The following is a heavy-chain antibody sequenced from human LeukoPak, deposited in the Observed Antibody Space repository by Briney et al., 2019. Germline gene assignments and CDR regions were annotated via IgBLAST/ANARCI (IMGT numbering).Heavy chain of an antibody. V-gene: IGHV3-11*04. CDR1: GVTFRDYY. Sequence: GGSLRLSCAASGVTFRDYYMSWIRQAPGKGLEWVSYISGGGNYINYADSVKGRFTISRDNAKNSLYLQMNSLRAEDTAVYYCARGGYYYDSSGYDYWGQGTLVTVSS. CDR2: ISGGGNYI. D-gene: IGHD3-22*01. J-gene: IGHJ4*02. CDR3: ARGGYYYDSSGYDY.